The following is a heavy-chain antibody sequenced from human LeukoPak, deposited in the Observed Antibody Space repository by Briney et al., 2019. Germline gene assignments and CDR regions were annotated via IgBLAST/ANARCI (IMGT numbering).Heavy chain of an antibody. J-gene: IGHJ4*02. D-gene: IGHD5-12*01. CDR3: ARDRAYSGYDYTSDY. Sequence: SETLSLTCIVSGDSITNHYWSLIRRPPGKGLEWIGYIYYSGSINYNPSLKSRVTISVDTSRNQFSMKLSSVTAADTAMYYCARDRAYSGYDYTSDYWGQGTLVTVSS. CDR2: IYYSGSI. V-gene: IGHV4-4*08. CDR1: GDSITNHY.